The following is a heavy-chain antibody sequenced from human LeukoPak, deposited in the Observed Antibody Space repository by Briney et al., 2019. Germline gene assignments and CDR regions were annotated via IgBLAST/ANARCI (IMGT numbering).Heavy chain of an antibody. CDR2: IKQDGSEK. CDR3: ARDHSYCSGGSCYSNY. CDR1: GFTFSSYR. D-gene: IGHD2-15*01. J-gene: IGHJ4*02. V-gene: IGHV3-7*03. Sequence: GGSLRLSCAASGFTFSSYRMSWVRQAPGKGLEWVANIKQDGSEKYYVDSVKGRFTISRDNAKNSLYLQMNSLRAEDTAVYYCARDHSYCSGGSCYSNYWGQGTLVTVSS.